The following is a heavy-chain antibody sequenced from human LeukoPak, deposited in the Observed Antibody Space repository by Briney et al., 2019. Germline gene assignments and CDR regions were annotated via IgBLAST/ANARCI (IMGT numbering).Heavy chain of an antibody. CDR3: ARDVAVAGTSYYYGMDV. J-gene: IGHJ6*02. D-gene: IGHD6-19*01. CDR1: GGSISSYY. V-gene: IGHV4-59*01. Sequence: SETLSLTCTVSGGSISSYYWSWIRQPPGKGLEWIGYIYYSGSTNYNPSLKSRVTISVDTSKNQFSLKLSSVTAADTAVYYCARDVAVAGTSYYYGMDVWGQGTTVTVPS. CDR2: IYYSGST.